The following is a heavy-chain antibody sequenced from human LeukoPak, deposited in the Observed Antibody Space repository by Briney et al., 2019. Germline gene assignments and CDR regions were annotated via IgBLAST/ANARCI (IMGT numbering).Heavy chain of an antibody. CDR3: ARAPATVVEFDC. Sequence: ASVKVSCKASGFTFRTSAVQWVRQARGQRLEWIGWIVVGSGNTNYAQKFQERVTISRDMSTSTAYMELSSLRSEDTAVYYCARAPATVVEFDCWGQGTLVTVSS. V-gene: IGHV1-58*01. CDR1: GFTFRTSA. D-gene: IGHD4-23*01. CDR2: IVVGSGNT. J-gene: IGHJ4*02.